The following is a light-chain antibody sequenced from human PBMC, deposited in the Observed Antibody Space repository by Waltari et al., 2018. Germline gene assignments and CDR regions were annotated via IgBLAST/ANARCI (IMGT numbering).Light chain of an antibody. CDR2: DTN. CDR3: HSRDATGVGGS. Sequence: SSELTQDPVVSVAMGQTVRITCQGDSLRRYYASWYQQRPGQAPILVMFDTNNRPSGVPDRFSGSSSDNSASLTITGAQAEDEASYYCHSRDATGVGGSFGGGTKLTVL. CDR1: SLRRYY. J-gene: IGLJ2*01. V-gene: IGLV3-19*01.